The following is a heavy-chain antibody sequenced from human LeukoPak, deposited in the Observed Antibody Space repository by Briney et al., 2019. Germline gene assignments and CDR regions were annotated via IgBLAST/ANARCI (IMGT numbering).Heavy chain of an antibody. D-gene: IGHD5-12*01. V-gene: IGHV3-21*01. Sequence: AGGSLRLSCAASRFNFSNYSLNWVRQAPGKGLEWVSSISSRSSYTYYADSVKGRFTISRDNAKNSLYLQMNSLRAEDTAVYYCARVSNSGYDWWGQGTLVTVSS. CDR3: ARVSNSGYDW. J-gene: IGHJ4*02. CDR1: RFNFSNYS. CDR2: ISSRSSYT.